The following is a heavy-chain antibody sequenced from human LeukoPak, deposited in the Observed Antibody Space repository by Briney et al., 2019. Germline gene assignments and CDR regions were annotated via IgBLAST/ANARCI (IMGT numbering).Heavy chain of an antibody. CDR1: GFPFHDYA. D-gene: IGHD5-18*01. J-gene: IGHJ4*02. Sequence: GGSLRLSCAASGFPFHDYAMHWVRPAPGQGLEWVSGISWNSGIIGYADSVKGRFTTSRDNAKNSLYLQMNSLRPEDTALYYCTKDSVAMVTTSDYWGQGTLVTVSS. CDR3: TKDSVAMVTTSDY. CDR2: ISWNSGII. V-gene: IGHV3-9*01.